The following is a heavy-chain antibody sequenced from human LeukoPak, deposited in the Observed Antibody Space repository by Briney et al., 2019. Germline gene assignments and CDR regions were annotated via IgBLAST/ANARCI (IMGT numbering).Heavy chain of an antibody. CDR1: GYTFTGYY. CDR3: ARDPRGFWSGYSDPHFDY. J-gene: IGHJ4*02. Sequence: ASVKVSCKASGYTFTGYYMHWVRQAPGQGLEWMGWINPNSGGTNYAQKFQGRVTMTRDTSISTAHMELSRLRSDDTAVYYCARDPRGFWSGYSDPHFDYWGQGTLVTVSS. D-gene: IGHD3-3*01. CDR2: INPNSGGT. V-gene: IGHV1-2*02.